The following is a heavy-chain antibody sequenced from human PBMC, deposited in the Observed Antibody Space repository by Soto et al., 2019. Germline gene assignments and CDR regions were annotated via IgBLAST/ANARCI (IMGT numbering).Heavy chain of an antibody. CDR3: ERSRNRYNWFDT. Sequence: SETLSLTCTVSGGSISSYYWSWIRQPPGKGLEWIGYIYYSGSTNYNPSLKSRVTISVDTSKNQFSLKLSSVTAADTAVYYCERSRNRYNWFDTWGQGTLVTVSS. CDR1: GGSISSYY. V-gene: IGHV4-59*01. CDR2: IYYSGST. J-gene: IGHJ5*02.